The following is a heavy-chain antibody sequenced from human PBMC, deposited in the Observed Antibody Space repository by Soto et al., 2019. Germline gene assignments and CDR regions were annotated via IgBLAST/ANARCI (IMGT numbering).Heavy chain of an antibody. CDR2: IYYSGST. D-gene: IGHD2-15*01. CDR1: GGSISSSRYY. CDR3: ARSLLDSFLLGMDV. V-gene: IGHV4-39*01. J-gene: IGHJ6*02. Sequence: SETLSLTCTVSGGSISSSRYYWGWIRQPPGKGLEWIGSIYYSGSTYYNPSLKSRVTISVDTSKNQFSLKLSSVTAADTAVYYCARSLLDSFLLGMDVWGQGTTVTVSS.